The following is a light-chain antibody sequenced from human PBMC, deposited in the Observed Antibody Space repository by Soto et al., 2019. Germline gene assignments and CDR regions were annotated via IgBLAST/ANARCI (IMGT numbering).Light chain of an antibody. CDR1: QDIRKY. CDR2: DAT. J-gene: IGKJ2*01. V-gene: IGKV1-33*01. Sequence: IQMTQSPSLLSASVGDRVTITCQATQDIRKYLNWYQQTPGKAPKLIIYDATSLETGVPPRFSGSGSGTYFTFTISSLQPEDLATYYCQQSDDLPYAFGQGTKLEIK. CDR3: QQSDDLPYA.